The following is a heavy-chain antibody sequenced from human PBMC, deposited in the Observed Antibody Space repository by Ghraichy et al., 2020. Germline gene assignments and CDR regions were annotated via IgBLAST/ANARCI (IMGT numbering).Heavy chain of an antibody. D-gene: IGHD3-22*01. CDR1: GFTFSSYA. CDR2: ISGSGGST. CDR3: AKDQGHYYDNRGCDY. Sequence: GGSLRLSCAASGFTFSSYAMSWVRQAPGKGLEWVSAISGSGGSTYYADSVKGRFTISRDNSKSTLYLQMNSLRAEDTAVYYCAKDQGHYYDNRGCDYWGQGTLVTVSS. J-gene: IGHJ4*02. V-gene: IGHV3-23*01.